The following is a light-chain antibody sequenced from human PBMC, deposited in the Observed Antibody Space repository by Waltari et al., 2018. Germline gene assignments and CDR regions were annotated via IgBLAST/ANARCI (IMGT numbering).Light chain of an antibody. Sequence: QSALNQPASVSGSPGQSLTISCTGYSSDVGLHNYVSWYQQRPGTAPKLMIYEVSNRPSGVSNRCSGSKSDNTASLSISGRHAEDEGDYYCSSFTASRTLLFGGGTRLTVL. CDR2: EVS. V-gene: IGLV2-14*01. CDR1: SSDVGLHNY. CDR3: SSFTASRTLL. J-gene: IGLJ2*01.